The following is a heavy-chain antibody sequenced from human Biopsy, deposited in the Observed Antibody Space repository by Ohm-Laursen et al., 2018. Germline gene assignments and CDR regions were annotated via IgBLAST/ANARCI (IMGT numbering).Heavy chain of an antibody. Sequence: SLRLSCSASGFSFEDYGMYWVRQAPGKGLVWVSRINTDGSSTNYADAVKGRFTISRDNAKNTVFLQMNSLRAEDTAVYYCTRAEAGSGSLLYFDYWGQGTLVTVSS. D-gene: IGHD3-10*01. V-gene: IGHV3-74*01. CDR3: TRAEAGSGSLLYFDY. CDR1: GFSFEDYG. CDR2: INTDGSST. J-gene: IGHJ4*02.